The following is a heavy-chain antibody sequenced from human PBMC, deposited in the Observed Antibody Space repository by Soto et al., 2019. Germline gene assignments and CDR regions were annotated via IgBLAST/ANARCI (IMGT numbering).Heavy chain of an antibody. J-gene: IGHJ4*02. D-gene: IGHD2-2*01. CDR3: TRGHCSSTSCSAFDY. CDR1: GFNFGDYT. CDR2: IRSKTYGGTT. V-gene: IGHV3-49*03. Sequence: PGGSLRLSCTASGFNFGDYTMSWFRQAPGKGLEWVSFIRSKTYGGTTEYAASVKGRFTISRDESKSIAYLQMNSLKTEDTAVYYCTRGHCSSTSCSAFDYWGQGTLVTVSS.